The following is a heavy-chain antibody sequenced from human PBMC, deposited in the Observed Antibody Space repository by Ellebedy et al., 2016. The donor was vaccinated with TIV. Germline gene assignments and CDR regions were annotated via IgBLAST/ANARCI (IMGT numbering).Heavy chain of an antibody. CDR1: GFTFSEYD. CDR3: ARDYWGSYEF. CDR2: DQHKGNNYDT. J-gene: IGHJ4*02. D-gene: IGHD3-16*01. V-gene: IGHV3-72*01. Sequence: PGGSLRLSCAASGFTFSEYDMDWVRQAPGKGLEWVGRDQHKGNNYDTKYAASVKGRFTISRDDSRNSMYLEMKSLQTDDTAVYFCARDYWGSYEFWGQGTLVTVSS.